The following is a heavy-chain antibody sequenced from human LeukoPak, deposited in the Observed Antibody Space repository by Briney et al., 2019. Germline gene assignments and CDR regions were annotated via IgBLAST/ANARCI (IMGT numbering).Heavy chain of an antibody. CDR2: ISSSSSTI. Sequence: GGSLRLSCAASGFTFSTYSMNWVRQAPGKGLEWVSYISSSSSTIYYVDSVKGRFTISRDNAKNSLFLQMNSLRDEDTAVYYCAKAQHTAMVRHGDYWGRGTLVTVSS. CDR3: AKAQHTAMVRHGDY. J-gene: IGHJ4*02. D-gene: IGHD5-18*01. CDR1: GFTFSTYS. V-gene: IGHV3-48*02.